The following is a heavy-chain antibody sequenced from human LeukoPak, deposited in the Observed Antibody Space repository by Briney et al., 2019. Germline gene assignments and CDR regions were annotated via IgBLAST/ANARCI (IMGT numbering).Heavy chain of an antibody. CDR2: ITSNSATI. CDR3: ARSVGGHFDY. Sequence: GGSLRLSCAASGFTFSVYSMNWVRQPPGMGLEWVSYITSNSATIQYADSVKGRFTISRDNAKNSLSLQMNSLRDEHTAVYYCARSVGGHFDYWGQGMLVTVSS. D-gene: IGHD3-16*01. J-gene: IGHJ4*02. V-gene: IGHV3-48*02. CDR1: GFTFSVYS.